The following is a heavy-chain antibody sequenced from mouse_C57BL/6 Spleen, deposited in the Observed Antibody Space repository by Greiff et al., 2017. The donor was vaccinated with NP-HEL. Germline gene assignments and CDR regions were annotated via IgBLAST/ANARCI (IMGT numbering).Heavy chain of an antibody. CDR3: ARYYGSSYYWYFDV. D-gene: IGHD1-1*01. Sequence: EVQVVESGGGLVKPGGSLKLSCAASGFTFSDYGMHWVRQAPEKGLEWVAYISSGSSTIYYADTVKGRFTISRDNAKNTLFLQLTSLRSEDTAMYYCARYYGSSYYWYFDVWGTGTTVTVSS. CDR2: ISSGSSTI. CDR1: GFTFSDYG. V-gene: IGHV5-17*01. J-gene: IGHJ1*03.